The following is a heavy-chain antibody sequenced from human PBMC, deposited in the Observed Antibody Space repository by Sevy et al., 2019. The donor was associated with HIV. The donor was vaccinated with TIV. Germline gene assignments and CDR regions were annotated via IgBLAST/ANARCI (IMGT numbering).Heavy chain of an antibody. CDR2: IFYFGTT. Sequence: SETLSLTCSISGASVSSAIDYWSWIRQPPGKGLEWIGYIFYFGTTNYNPSLKSRVTISLDMSKKQFSLKLSSVTAADTAVYYCARDQYYDIGTGLYAMDVWGQGTTVTVSS. J-gene: IGHJ6*02. CDR1: GASVSSAIDY. CDR3: ARDQYYDIGTGLYAMDV. D-gene: IGHD3-9*01. V-gene: IGHV4-61*01.